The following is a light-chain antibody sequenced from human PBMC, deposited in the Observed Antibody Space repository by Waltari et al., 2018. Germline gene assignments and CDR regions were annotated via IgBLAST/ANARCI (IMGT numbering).Light chain of an antibody. V-gene: IGKV1-39*01. J-gene: IGKJ1*01. CDR3: QQSYSTPMWT. Sequence: DIQMTQSPSSLSASVGDGVTITCRASQNISSYLNWYQQKPGKAPKVLIYATSSLRSGVPSRFSGSGSGTEFTLTISSLQPEDFATYYCQQSYSTPMWTFGQGTKVEIK. CDR2: ATS. CDR1: QNISSY.